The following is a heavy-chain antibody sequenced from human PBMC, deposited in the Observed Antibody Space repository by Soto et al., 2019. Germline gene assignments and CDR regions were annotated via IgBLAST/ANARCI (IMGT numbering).Heavy chain of an antibody. Sequence: ASVKVSCKAIGYSFTSHYMHWVRQAPGQGLEWMGTIYPGGVNIGYAQKFKGRVTMTKDTSTSTVYMELNSLTSEDTAVYYCAKKVPGSNPLDSWGQGALVTVSS. CDR2: IYPGGVNI. CDR1: GYSFTSHY. J-gene: IGHJ4*02. CDR3: AKKVPGSNPLDS. D-gene: IGHD1-1*01. V-gene: IGHV1-46*01.